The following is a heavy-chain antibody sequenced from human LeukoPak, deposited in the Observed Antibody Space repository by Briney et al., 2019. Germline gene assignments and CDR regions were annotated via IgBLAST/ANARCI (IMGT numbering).Heavy chain of an antibody. CDR2: INPNSGGT. CDR1: GYTFTGYY. CDR3: AREEQYYDILTGYYSYYYYYMDV. J-gene: IGHJ6*03. Sequence: ASVKVSCKASGYTFTGYYMHWVRQAPGQGLEWMGRINPNSGGTNYAQKFQGRVTMTRDTSISTAYMELSRLRSDDTAVYYCAREEQYYDILTGYYSYYYYYMDVRGKGTTVTVSS. D-gene: IGHD3-9*01. V-gene: IGHV1-2*06.